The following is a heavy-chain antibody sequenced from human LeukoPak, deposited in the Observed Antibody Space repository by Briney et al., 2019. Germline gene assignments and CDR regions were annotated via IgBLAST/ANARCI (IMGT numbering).Heavy chain of an antibody. CDR2: ISGSGGST. J-gene: IGHJ4*02. Sequence: GGSLRLSCAASGFTFSSYAMSWVRHAPGKGLEWVSAISGSGGSTYYADSVKGRFTISRDNSKNTLYLQMNSLRAEDTAVYYCAKVRFLEWLLYGDFDYWGQGTLVTVSS. CDR3: AKVRFLEWLLYGDFDY. D-gene: IGHD3-3*01. V-gene: IGHV3-23*01. CDR1: GFTFSSYA.